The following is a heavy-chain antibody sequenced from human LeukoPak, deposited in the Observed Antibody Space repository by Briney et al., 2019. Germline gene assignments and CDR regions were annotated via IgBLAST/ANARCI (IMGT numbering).Heavy chain of an antibody. D-gene: IGHD5-18*01. CDR2: IRYDGGNK. CDR1: GFTFCSYG. CDR3: AVGPPGYSYGPWDY. J-gene: IGHJ4*02. V-gene: IGHV3-30*02. Sequence: GGSLRLSCAPCGFTFCSYGMLWARQAPGKGMAWVAFIRYDGGNKYYAESVKGRFTISRETTKNTLYLQMNSLSAEDTAVYYCAVGPPGYSYGPWDYWGQGTLVTVPS.